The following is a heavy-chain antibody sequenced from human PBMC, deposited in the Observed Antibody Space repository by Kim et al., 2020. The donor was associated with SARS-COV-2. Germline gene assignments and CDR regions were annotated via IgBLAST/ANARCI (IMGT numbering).Heavy chain of an antibody. D-gene: IGHD4-4*01. V-gene: IGHV3-74*01. CDR3: VRGSNYAFDY. Sequence: GGSLRLSCAASGFTFSSYWMHGVRQAPGKGLVWVSRVKTDGSTNYADSVKGRFTISRDNARNTLYLQMNSLRAEDTAVYYCVRGSNYAFDYWGHGTLVTVSS. CDR2: VKTDGST. CDR1: GFTFSSYW. J-gene: IGHJ5*01.